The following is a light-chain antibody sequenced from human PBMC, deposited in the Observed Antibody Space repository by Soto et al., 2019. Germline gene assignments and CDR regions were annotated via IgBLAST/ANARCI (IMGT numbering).Light chain of an antibody. Sequence: EIVFTQSPASLSLSPGERASLCCRASQSSSTSYLAWFQQKPGQAPRLIIYGASSRDTGIPNRFSGSGSGTDFTLTISRLEPEDFAVYYCQQYGNSPQTFGQGTKVDIK. CDR2: GAS. V-gene: IGKV3-20*01. J-gene: IGKJ1*01. CDR1: QSSSTSY. CDR3: QQYGNSPQT.